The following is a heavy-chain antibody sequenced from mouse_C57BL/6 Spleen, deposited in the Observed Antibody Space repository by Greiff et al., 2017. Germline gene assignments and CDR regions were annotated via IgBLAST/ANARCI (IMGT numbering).Heavy chain of an antibody. CDR2: IDPEDGET. CDR3: ASGGFITTVVEDWYFDV. D-gene: IGHD1-1*01. Sequence: VQLKESGAELVKPGASVKLSCTASGFNIKDYYMHWVKQRPEQGLEWIGRIDPEDGETKYDPKFQGKATITADTSSNTSYLQLSSLTSEDTAVYYCASGGFITTVVEDWYFDVWGTGTTVTVSS. J-gene: IGHJ1*03. V-gene: IGHV14-2*01. CDR1: GFNIKDYY.